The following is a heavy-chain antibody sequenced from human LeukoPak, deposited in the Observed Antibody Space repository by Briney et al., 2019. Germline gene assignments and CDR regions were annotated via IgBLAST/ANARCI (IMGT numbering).Heavy chain of an antibody. Sequence: SGTLSLTCAVSGGSISSSNWWSWVRQTPGKGLEWIGEIYHSGSTNYNPSLKSRVTISVDKSKNQFSLKLSSVTAADTAVYYCARGNLNGSGSYDDYWGQGTLVTVSS. CDR3: ARGNLNGSGSYDDY. D-gene: IGHD3-10*01. V-gene: IGHV4-4*02. CDR1: GGSISSSNW. CDR2: IYHSGST. J-gene: IGHJ4*02.